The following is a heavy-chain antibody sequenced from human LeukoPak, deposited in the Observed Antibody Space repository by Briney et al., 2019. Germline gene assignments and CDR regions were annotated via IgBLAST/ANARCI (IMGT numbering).Heavy chain of an antibody. D-gene: IGHD3-9*01. CDR2: INTNTGNP. J-gene: IGHJ4*02. CDR1: GYTFTSYA. V-gene: IGHV7-4-1*02. CDR3: ARGPGDYDILTGYLSLHFDY. Sequence: ASVKVSCKASGYTFTSYAMNWVRQAPGQGLERMGWINTNTGNPTYAQGFTGRFVFSLDTSVSTAYLQISSLKAEDTAVYYCARGPGDYDILTGYLSLHFDYWGQGTLVTVSS.